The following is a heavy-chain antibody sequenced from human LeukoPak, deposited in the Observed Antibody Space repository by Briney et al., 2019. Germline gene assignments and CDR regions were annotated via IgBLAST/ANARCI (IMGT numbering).Heavy chain of an antibody. CDR2: INPNSGGT. D-gene: IGHD3-22*01. J-gene: IGHJ4*02. Sequence: SPVKVSCYASGSTFTVYYMQWVRQPPGPGLVWLGWINPNSGGTNYAPTFQGRVTMTRDTSISTAYMELSRLRSDDTAVYYCARWGETYYYDTSGYLGGYWGQGTLVTVSS. CDR1: GSTFTVYY. V-gene: IGHV1-2*02. CDR3: ARWGETYYYDTSGYLGGY.